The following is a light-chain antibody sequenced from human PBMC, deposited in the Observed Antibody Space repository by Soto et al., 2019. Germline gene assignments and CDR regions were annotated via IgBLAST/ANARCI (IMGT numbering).Light chain of an antibody. CDR2: GAS. CDR3: QQYNNWPPTWT. J-gene: IGKJ1*01. CDR1: QSVSSN. Sequence: EIGMTQSPTTPSISPGERATLSCRASQSVSSNLAWYQQKPGQAPRLLIYGASTRATGIPARFSGSGSGTEFTLTISSLQSEDFAVYFCQQYNNWPPTWTFGQGTKVDIK. V-gene: IGKV3-15*01.